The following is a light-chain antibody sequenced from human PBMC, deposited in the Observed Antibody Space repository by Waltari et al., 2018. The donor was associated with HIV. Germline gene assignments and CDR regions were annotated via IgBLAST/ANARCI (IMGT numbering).Light chain of an antibody. Sequence: QSALTQPPSVSGSPGQSLRISCTGSSSDVGSYNPFSWYQHPPGTAPKLMIYEVNNRPSGVPDRFSGSQSGNTASLTISGLQAEDEADYYCSLYTGTTNVLFGGGTKLTVL. J-gene: IGLJ2*01. CDR3: SLYTGTTNVL. CDR1: SSDVGSYNP. V-gene: IGLV2-18*01. CDR2: EVN.